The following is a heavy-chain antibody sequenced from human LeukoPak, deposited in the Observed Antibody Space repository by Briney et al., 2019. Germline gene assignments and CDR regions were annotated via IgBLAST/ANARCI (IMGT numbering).Heavy chain of an antibody. CDR2: ISSSSSYI. CDR3: ARASAQGGDAFDI. V-gene: IGHV3-21*01. CDR1: GFTFSSYS. J-gene: IGHJ3*02. D-gene: IGHD1-26*01. Sequence: AGGSLRLSCAASGFTFSSYSMNWARQAPGKGLEWVSSISSSSSYIYYADSVKGRFTISRDNAKNSLYLQMNSLRAEDTAVYYCARASAQGGDAFDIWGQGTMVTVSS.